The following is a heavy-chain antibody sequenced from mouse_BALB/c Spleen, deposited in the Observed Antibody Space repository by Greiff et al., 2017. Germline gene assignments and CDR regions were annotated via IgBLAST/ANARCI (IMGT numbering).Heavy chain of an antibody. D-gene: IGHD1-2*01. CDR3: ARPFTTATSWFAY. J-gene: IGHJ3*01. Sequence: EVKLVESGGGLVQPGGSLKLSCAASGFTFSSYTMSWVRQTPEKRLEWVAYISNGGGSTYYTDTVKGRFTISRDNAKNTLYLQMSSLKSEDTAMYYCARPFTTATSWFAYWGQGTLVTVSA. CDR2: ISNGGGST. V-gene: IGHV5-12-2*01. CDR1: GFTFSSYT.